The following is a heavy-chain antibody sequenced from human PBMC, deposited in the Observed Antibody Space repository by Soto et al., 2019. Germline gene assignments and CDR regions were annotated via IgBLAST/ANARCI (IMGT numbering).Heavy chain of an antibody. V-gene: IGHV3-23*01. D-gene: IGHD3-9*01. Sequence: AGGALRLSSGGSGVTFCNSGMNWGRQAPGKGLEGGSSISGSSGATYSPDSVKGRFTISRDNSKNTLYLQMNSLRAEDTAVYYCAKDETTRVLRYFDWSIYYFDYWGQGTLVTVSS. J-gene: IGHJ4*02. CDR2: ISGSSGAT. CDR3: AKDETTRVLRYFDWSIYYFDY. CDR1: GVTFCNSG.